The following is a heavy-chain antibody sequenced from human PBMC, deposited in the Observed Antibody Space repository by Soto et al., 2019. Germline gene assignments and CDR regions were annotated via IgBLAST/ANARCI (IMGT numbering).Heavy chain of an antibody. CDR1: GFTFSSYG. Sequence: QVQLVESGGGVVQPGRSLRLSCAASGFTFSSYGMHWVRQAPGQGLEWVAVIWYDGSKTYYADSVKGRFTISRDNSTNXXYQQMKSPRDEDTAVYYCTRLSDCSGGSCCSGPHFWGQGTLVTVSS. V-gene: IGHV3-33*01. CDR3: TRLSDCSGGSCCSGPHF. D-gene: IGHD2-15*01. CDR2: IWYDGSKT. J-gene: IGHJ4*02.